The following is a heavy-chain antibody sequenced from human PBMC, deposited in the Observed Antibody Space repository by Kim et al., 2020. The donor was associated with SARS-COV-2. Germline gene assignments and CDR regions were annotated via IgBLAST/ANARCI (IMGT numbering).Heavy chain of an antibody. CDR2: IIPILGIA. J-gene: IGHJ4*02. D-gene: IGHD7-27*01. V-gene: IGHV1-69*04. CDR1: GGTFSSYA. CDR3: ARAVDWGKGYIDY. Sequence: SVKVSCKASGGTFSSYAISWVRQAPGQGLEWMGRIIPILGIANYAQKFQGRVTITADKSTSTAYMELSSLRSEDTAVYYCARAVDWGKGYIDYWGQGTLVTVSS.